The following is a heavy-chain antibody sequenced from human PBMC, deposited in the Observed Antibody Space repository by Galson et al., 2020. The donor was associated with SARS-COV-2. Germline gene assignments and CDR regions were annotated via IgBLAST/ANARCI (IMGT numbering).Heavy chain of an antibody. CDR1: GFTVSNTY. CDR2: LYSGGTT. CDR3: ARDPYSSGWTNYYYFAMDV. J-gene: IGHJ6*02. D-gene: IGHD6-19*01. V-gene: IGHV3-53*01. Sequence: GESLKISCVASGFTVSNTYMSWVRQAPGKGLEWVALLYSGGTTSYTDSVKGRFTISRDKSKNTLYLQMNSLRAEDTAVYYCARDPYSSGWTNYYYFAMDVWGQGATVTVSS.